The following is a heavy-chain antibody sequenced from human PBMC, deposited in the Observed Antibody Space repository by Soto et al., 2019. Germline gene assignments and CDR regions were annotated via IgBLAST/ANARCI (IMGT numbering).Heavy chain of an antibody. J-gene: IGHJ6*04. V-gene: IGHV4-59*01. CDR1: GGSISSYY. Sequence: SETLSLTCTVSGGSISSYYWSWIRQPPGKGLEWIGYIYYSGSTNYNPSLKSRVTISVDTSKNQFSLKLSSVTAADTAVYYCARGDFWSGYRLMDVWGKGTTVT. D-gene: IGHD3-3*01. CDR3: ARGDFWSGYRLMDV. CDR2: IYYSGST.